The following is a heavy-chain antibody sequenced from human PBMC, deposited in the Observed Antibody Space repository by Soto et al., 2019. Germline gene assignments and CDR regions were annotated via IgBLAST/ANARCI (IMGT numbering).Heavy chain of an antibody. CDR3: ARRPVAVTDDFDC. J-gene: IGHJ4*02. Sequence: QVQLVQSGAEVKKPGSSVNVSCKASGGTFSIYASSWVRQAPGQGLEWMGGIIPIFGTANYAQKFQGSVTLSADEATSTGYMELSRLRSEDTAVYSCARRPVAVTDDFDCWGQGTLVSVSS. CDR2: IIPIFGTA. V-gene: IGHV1-69*01. D-gene: IGHD2-2*01. CDR1: GGTFSIYA.